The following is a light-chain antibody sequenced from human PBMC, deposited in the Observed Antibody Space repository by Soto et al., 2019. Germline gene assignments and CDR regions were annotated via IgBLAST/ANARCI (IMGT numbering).Light chain of an antibody. J-gene: IGLJ2*01. Sequence: QSALTQPASVSGSPGQSVTISCTGTNSDVGGYNYVSWYQQHPGDDPKLLIYAVSYRPSGVSDRFSGSKSGNTASLAISGLQAEDEADYYCSSYTSSATLLFGGGTKPTVL. V-gene: IGLV2-14*03. CDR3: SSYTSSATLL. CDR2: AVS. CDR1: NSDVGGYNY.